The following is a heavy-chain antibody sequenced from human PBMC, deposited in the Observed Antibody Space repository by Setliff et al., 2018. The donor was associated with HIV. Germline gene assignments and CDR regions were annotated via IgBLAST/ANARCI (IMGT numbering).Heavy chain of an antibody. J-gene: IGHJ3*01. CDR2: INPSGGST. V-gene: IGHV1-46*01. CDR3: ARGGIAAADKRDINF. Sequence: ASVKVSCKASGYIFTSYYMHWVRQAPGQGLEWLGVINPSGGSTDYAQTFKDRVTMTKDTSTATVNMGLRSLTSDDTAVYYCARGGIAAADKRDINFWGQGTMVTVSS. CDR1: GYIFTSYY. D-gene: IGHD6-13*01.